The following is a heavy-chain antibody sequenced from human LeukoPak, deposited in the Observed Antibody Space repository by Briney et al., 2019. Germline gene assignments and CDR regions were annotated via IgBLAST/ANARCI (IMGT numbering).Heavy chain of an antibody. CDR1: GFTFSDYY. J-gene: IGHJ4*02. D-gene: IGHD6-19*01. V-gene: IGHV3-11*04. Sequence: PGGSLRLSCAASGFTFSDYYMSWIRQAPGKGLEWVSYISSSGSTIYYADSVKGRFTISRDSAKNSLYPQMNSLRAEDTAVYYCAREKAVAGTQFDYWGQGTLVTVSS. CDR3: AREKAVAGTQFDY. CDR2: ISSSGSTI.